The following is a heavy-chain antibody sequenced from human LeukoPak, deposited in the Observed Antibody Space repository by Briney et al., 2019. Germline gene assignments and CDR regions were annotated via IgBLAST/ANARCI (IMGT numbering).Heavy chain of an antibody. Sequence: ASVKVSCKAAGYTFTSYYLHWVRQAPGQGLEWMGWINPNSGGTNYAQKFQGRVTMTRDTSISTAYMELSRLRSDDTAVYYCARIFSHYYDSSGYLKGWGQGTLVTVSS. CDR1: GYTFTSYY. D-gene: IGHD3-22*01. CDR2: INPNSGGT. CDR3: ARIFSHYYDSSGYLKG. J-gene: IGHJ4*02. V-gene: IGHV1-2*02.